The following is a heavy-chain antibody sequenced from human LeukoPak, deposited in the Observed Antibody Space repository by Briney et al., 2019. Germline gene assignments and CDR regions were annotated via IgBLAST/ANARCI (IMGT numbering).Heavy chain of an antibody. D-gene: IGHD2-15*01. CDR3: ARVRVVAANRAFDI. CDR1: GGSISSYY. Sequence: SETLSLTCTVSGGSISSYYWSWIRQPPGKGLEWIGYIYYSGSTNYNPSLKSRVTISVDTSKNQFSLKLSSVTAADTAVYYCARVRVVAANRAFDIWGQGTMVPVSS. CDR2: IYYSGST. J-gene: IGHJ3*02. V-gene: IGHV4-59*01.